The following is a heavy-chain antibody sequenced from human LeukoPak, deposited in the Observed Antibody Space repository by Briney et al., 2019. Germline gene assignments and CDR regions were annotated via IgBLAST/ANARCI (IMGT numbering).Heavy chain of an antibody. V-gene: IGHV4-59*08. CDR1: GGSISSYY. J-gene: IGHJ4*02. Sequence: SETLSLTCTVSGGSISSYYWSWIRQPPGKGLEWIGYIYYSGSTNYNPSLKSRVTISVDTSKNQFSLKLSSVTAADTAVYYCARRGSGWTLFDYWGQGTLVTVSS. CDR3: ARRGSGWTLFDY. CDR2: IYYSGST. D-gene: IGHD6-19*01.